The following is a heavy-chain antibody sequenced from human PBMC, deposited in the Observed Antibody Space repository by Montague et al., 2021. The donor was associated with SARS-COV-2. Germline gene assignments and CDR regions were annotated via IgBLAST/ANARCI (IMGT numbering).Heavy chain of an antibody. CDR2: IYYSGST. D-gene: IGHD3-3*01. Sequence: SETPSLTCTVSGGSISSYYWSWLQQPPGKGLEWIGYIYYSGSTNYNPSLKSRVTISIDTSKNQFSLKLSTVTAADTAVYYCARGIFTIPFIPAHYYMDVWGKGTTVTVSS. CDR1: GGSISSYY. J-gene: IGHJ6*03. V-gene: IGHV4-59*01. CDR3: ARGIFTIPFIPAHYYMDV.